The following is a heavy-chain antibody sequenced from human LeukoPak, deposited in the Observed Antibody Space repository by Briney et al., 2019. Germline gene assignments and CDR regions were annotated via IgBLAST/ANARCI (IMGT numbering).Heavy chain of an antibody. D-gene: IGHD3-22*01. CDR2: IYYSGST. CDR1: GGSVSSGSYY. Sequence: SETLSLTCTVSGGSVSSGSYYWSWIRQPPGKGLEWIGYIYYSGSTNYNPSLKSRVTISVDTSKNQFSLKLSSVTAADTAVYYCARTYYYDSSGYSRYYFVYWGQGTLVTVSS. V-gene: IGHV4-61*01. J-gene: IGHJ4*02. CDR3: ARTYYYDSSGYSRYYFVY.